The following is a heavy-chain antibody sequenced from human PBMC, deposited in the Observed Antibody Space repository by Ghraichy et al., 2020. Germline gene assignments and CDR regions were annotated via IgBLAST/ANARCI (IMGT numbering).Heavy chain of an antibody. J-gene: IGHJ4*02. V-gene: IGHV3-23*01. Sequence: GGSLRLSCAASGFTFSSYAMSWVRQAPGKGLEWVSAISGSGGSTYYADSVKGRFTISRDNSKNTLYLQRNSLRAEDTAVYYCAKVPRVNGEYYCDSWGQGTLVNVSS. CDR2: ISGSGGST. CDR3: AKVPRVNGEYYCDS. D-gene: IGHD3-10*01. CDR1: GFTFSSYA.